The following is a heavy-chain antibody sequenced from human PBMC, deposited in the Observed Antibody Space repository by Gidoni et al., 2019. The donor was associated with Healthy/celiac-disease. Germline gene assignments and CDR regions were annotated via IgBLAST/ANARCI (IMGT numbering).Heavy chain of an antibody. V-gene: IGHV3-48*01. D-gene: IGHD6-6*01. Sequence: EVQLVASGGGLVQPGGSLRLSCAASGFTSSRYSMNWVRQAPGKGLEWVSYISSSTSIISYADSVKGRFTISRDNAKNSLYLQMNSLRAEDTAVYYCAREGQLATRLGYYGMDVWGQGTTVTVSS. J-gene: IGHJ6*02. CDR3: AREGQLATRLGYYGMDV. CDR1: GFTSSRYS. CDR2: ISSSTSII.